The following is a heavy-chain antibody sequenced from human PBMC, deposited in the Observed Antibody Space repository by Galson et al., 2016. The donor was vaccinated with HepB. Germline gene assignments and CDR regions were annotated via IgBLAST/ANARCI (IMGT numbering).Heavy chain of an antibody. CDR1: GFTVSNNY. Sequence: SLRLSCAASGFTVSNNYMTWVRQAPGKELEWVSRVYSGGVTNYADPVKGRFTTSRDSSKNTLYLQMNSLRVEDTAVYHCATSPSVGIWGQGTLVTVSS. V-gene: IGHV3-53*01. J-gene: IGHJ4*02. CDR2: VYSGGVT. CDR3: ATSPSVGI. D-gene: IGHD5/OR15-5a*01.